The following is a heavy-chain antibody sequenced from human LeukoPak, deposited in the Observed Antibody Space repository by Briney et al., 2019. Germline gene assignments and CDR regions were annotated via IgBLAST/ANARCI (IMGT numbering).Heavy chain of an antibody. CDR3: ARGDYSSHTL. CDR2: IKTDGSDT. J-gene: IGHJ4*02. CDR1: GFTFSSYW. V-gene: IGHV3-74*01. D-gene: IGHD4-11*01. Sequence: GGSLRLSCAASGFTFSSYWMHWVRRSPGKGLVWVSRIKTDGSDTYYADSVRGRFTISRDNAKNTLYLQMDSLRAEDTAVYFCARGDYSSHTLWGQGTLVTVSS.